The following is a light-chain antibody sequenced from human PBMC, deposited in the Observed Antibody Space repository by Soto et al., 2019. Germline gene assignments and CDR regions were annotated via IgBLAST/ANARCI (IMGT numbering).Light chain of an antibody. Sequence: DIQMTQSPSSLSASVGDRVTITCRASQSISSDLNWYQQKPGKAPKLLIYAASILQSGVPSRFSGSGSGTDFTLTISSLHPEDFATYYCQQSYSTPFTFGRGTKVDIK. CDR3: QQSYSTPFT. CDR2: AAS. CDR1: QSISSD. J-gene: IGKJ3*01. V-gene: IGKV1-39*01.